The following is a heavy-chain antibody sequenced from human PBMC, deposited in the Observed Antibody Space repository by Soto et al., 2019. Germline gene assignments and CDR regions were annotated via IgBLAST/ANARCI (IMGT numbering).Heavy chain of an antibody. CDR3: ARYIPGVRYYSMDV. CDR1: GFTFSSYA. V-gene: IGHV3-23*01. CDR2: IGESGTPT. D-gene: IGHD2-2*01. J-gene: IGHJ6*02. Sequence: EVQLLESGGGLVQPGGSLSLSCAASGFTFSSYAMKWVRQAPGKGLEWVSLIGESGTPTYYADSVKGRFTISRDNSGNTLFLEMYSLRAEDTAVYYCARYIPGVRYYSMDVWGQGTTVTVSS.